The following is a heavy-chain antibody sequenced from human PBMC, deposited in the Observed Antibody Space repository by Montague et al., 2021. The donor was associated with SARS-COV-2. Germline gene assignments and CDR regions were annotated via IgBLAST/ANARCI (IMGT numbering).Heavy chain of an antibody. CDR1: GGSISSGSYY. J-gene: IGHJ4*02. V-gene: IGHV4-61*02. CDR3: ASVYTVTYYFDY. D-gene: IGHD4-17*01. Sequence: TLSLTCTVSGGSISSGSYYWSWIRQPAGKRLEWIGRISISGSTNYNPSLKSRATISVDTSKNQFSLKLSSVTAADTAVYYCASVYTVTYYFDYWGRGTLVTVSS. CDR2: ISISGST.